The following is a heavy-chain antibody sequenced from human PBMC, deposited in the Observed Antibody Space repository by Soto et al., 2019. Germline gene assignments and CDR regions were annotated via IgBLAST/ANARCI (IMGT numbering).Heavy chain of an antibody. Sequence: GESLKISCKGSGYSFTSYWIGWVRQMPGKGLEWMGIIYPGDSDTRYSPSFQGQVTISADKSISTAYLQWSSLKASDTAMYYCARGAYCGGDCYSVHDAFDIWGQGTMVTVS. V-gene: IGHV5-51*01. D-gene: IGHD2-21*01. CDR3: ARGAYCGGDCYSVHDAFDI. J-gene: IGHJ3*02. CDR2: IYPGDSDT. CDR1: GYSFTSYW.